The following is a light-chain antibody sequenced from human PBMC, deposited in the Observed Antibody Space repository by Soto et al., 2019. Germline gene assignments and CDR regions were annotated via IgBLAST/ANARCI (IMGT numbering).Light chain of an antibody. J-gene: IGKJ1*01. CDR1: QGISSY. CDR3: QRYCSRPRT. CDR2: AAS. Sequence: AIRMTQSPSSLSASTGDRVTITCRASQGISSYLAWYQQNPGKAPKLLIYAASTLQSGVPSRFRGSGSGTAFTFVIGCLQSEDFATYYCQRYCSRPRTFGHGTKVYI. V-gene: IGKV1-8*01.